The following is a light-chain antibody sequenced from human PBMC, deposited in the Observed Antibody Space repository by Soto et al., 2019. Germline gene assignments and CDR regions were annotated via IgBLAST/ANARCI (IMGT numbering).Light chain of an antibody. J-gene: IGKJ1*01. CDR3: QQHNDWPRT. CDR1: QSLSSS. Sequence: EIVLTQSPGALSLSPGEGATLSCRASQSLSSSYVAWYQQKLGQPPRLLIYGASNRATGIPDRFSGSWSGTEFTLTISRLQSEDLAVYYCQQHNDWPRTFGQGTKVDIK. V-gene: IGKV3D-15*01. CDR2: GAS.